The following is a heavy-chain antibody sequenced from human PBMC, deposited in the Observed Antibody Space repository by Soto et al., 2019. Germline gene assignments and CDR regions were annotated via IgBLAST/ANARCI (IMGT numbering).Heavy chain of an antibody. CDR1: GYTFTGYY. CDR3: AREMVTTLPRNYYYYGMDV. D-gene: IGHD5-18*01. V-gene: IGHV1-2*04. CDR2: INPNSGGT. J-gene: IGHJ6*02. Sequence: GASVKVSCKASGYTFTGYYMHWVRQAPGQGLEWMGWINPNSGGTNYAQKFQGWVTMTRDTSISTAYMELSRLRSDDTAVYYCAREMVTTLPRNYYYYGMDVWGQGTTVTVSS.